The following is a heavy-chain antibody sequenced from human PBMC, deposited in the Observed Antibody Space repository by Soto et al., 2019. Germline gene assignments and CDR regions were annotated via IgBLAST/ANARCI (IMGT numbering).Heavy chain of an antibody. V-gene: IGHV3-23*01. Sequence: GSLRLSCVTSGFTFNNFAMTWVRQAPGKGLHWVSTIVASGGATYYADSVQGRFTISRDNSKNTLYLQMTSLRDDDAAVYYCARLESVDVWGQGTTVTVSS. CDR2: IVASGGAT. D-gene: IGHD1-1*01. CDR3: ARLESVDV. CDR1: GFTFNNFA. J-gene: IGHJ6*02.